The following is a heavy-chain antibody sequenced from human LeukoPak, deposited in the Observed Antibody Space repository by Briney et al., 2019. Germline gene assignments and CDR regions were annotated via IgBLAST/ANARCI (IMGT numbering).Heavy chain of an antibody. CDR3: ARRLRYCTTTSCYTHDAFDI. CDR2: ISAYNGNT. D-gene: IGHD2-2*02. V-gene: IGHV1-18*01. Sequence: GASVKVSCKASGYTFTSYGISWVRQAPGQGLEWMGWISAYNGNTNYAQKLQGRVTMTTDTSTSTAYMELRSLRSDDTAVYYCARRLRYCTTTSCYTHDAFDIWGQGTMVTVSS. CDR1: GYTFTSYG. J-gene: IGHJ3*02.